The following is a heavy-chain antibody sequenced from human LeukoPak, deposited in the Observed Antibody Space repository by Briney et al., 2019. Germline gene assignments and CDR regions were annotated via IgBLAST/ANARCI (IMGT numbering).Heavy chain of an antibody. D-gene: IGHD3-10*01. V-gene: IGHV1-69*04. Sequence: SVKVSCKAFGGTFSSYTISWVRQAPGQGLEWMGRIIPILGIANYAQKFQGRVTITADKSTSTAYMELSSLRSEDTAVYYCARDAGAMVRQMDVWGRGTTVTVSS. CDR1: GGTFSSYT. CDR2: IIPILGIA. J-gene: IGHJ6*04. CDR3: ARDAGAMVRQMDV.